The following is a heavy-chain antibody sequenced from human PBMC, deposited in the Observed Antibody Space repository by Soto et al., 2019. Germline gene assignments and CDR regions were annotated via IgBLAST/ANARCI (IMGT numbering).Heavy chain of an antibody. CDR2: IKQDGSAK. V-gene: IGHV3-7*01. CDR1: GFTFWGDW. J-gene: IGHJ4*02. CDR3: ARDFYGGFSYGPGDN. Sequence: GGSLRLSCVASGFTFWGDWMSWVRQAPRKGLEWVANIKQDGSAKQYLDSVRGRFTISRDNSKNSVYLQMNSLRAEDTALYYCARDFYGGFSYGPGDNWGQGTLVTVSS. D-gene: IGHD2-15*01.